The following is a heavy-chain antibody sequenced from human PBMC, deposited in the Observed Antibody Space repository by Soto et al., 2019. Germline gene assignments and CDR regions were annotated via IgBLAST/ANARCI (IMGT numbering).Heavy chain of an antibody. D-gene: IGHD4-17*01. CDR3: ARATVNDSGAYGAGFDY. CDR1: GGTFSSYA. J-gene: IGHJ4*02. Sequence: QVQLVQSGAEVKKPGSSVKVSCKASGGTFSSYAISWVRQAPGQGLEWMGGIIPTFGTANYGQKFQGRVTITADESTSTAYVELSSLRSEDTAVYYCARATVNDSGAYGAGFDYWGQGTLVTVSS. V-gene: IGHV1-69*01. CDR2: IIPTFGTA.